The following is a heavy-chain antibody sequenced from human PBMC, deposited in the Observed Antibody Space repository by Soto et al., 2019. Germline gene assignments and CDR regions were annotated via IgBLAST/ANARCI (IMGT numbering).Heavy chain of an antibody. CDR2: IIPIFGTA. J-gene: IGHJ4*02. CDR3: ARDSATVTKFNY. V-gene: IGHV1-69*13. CDR1: GGTFSSYA. Sequence: SVKVSCKASGGTFSSYAISCVRQAPGQGLEWMGGIIPIFGTANYAQKFQGRVTITADESTSTAYMELSSLRSEDTAVYYCARDSATVTKFNYWGQGTLVTVSS. D-gene: IGHD4-17*01.